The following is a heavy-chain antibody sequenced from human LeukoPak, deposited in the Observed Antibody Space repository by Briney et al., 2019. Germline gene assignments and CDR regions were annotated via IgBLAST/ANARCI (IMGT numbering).Heavy chain of an antibody. Sequence: SETLSLTCAVSGGSISSGGYSWSWIRQPPGKGLEWIGYIYHSGSTYYNPSLKSRVTISVDRSKNQFSLKPSSVTAADTAVYYCARASGGYAGFDYWGQGTLVTVSS. CDR1: GGSISSGGYS. CDR2: IYHSGST. CDR3: ARASGGYAGFDY. J-gene: IGHJ4*02. D-gene: IGHD5-12*01. V-gene: IGHV4-30-2*01.